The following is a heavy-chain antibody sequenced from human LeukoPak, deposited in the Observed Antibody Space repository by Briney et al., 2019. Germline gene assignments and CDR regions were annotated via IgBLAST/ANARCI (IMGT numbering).Heavy chain of an antibody. CDR3: ARGGGSSSWCFDY. CDR2: INHSGST. D-gene: IGHD6-13*01. J-gene: IGHJ4*02. CDR1: GGSFSGYY. Sequence: SETLSLTCAVYGGSFSGYYWSWIRQPPGKGLEWIGEINHSGSTNCNPSLKSRVTISVDTSKNQFSLKLSSVTAADTAVYYCARGGGSSSWCFDYWGQGTLVTVSS. V-gene: IGHV4-34*01.